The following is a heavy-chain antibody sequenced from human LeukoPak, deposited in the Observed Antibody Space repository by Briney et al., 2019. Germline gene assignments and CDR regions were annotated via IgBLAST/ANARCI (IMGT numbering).Heavy chain of an antibody. D-gene: IGHD6-19*01. V-gene: IGHV3-30*02. CDR1: GFTFSSYG. CDR2: IRYDGSNK. J-gene: IGHJ4*02. CDR3: AREFSSGWTGGDY. Sequence: TGGSLRLSCAASGFTFSSYGMHWVRQAPGKGLEWVAFIRYDGSNKYYADSVKGRFTISRDNAKNSLYLQMNSLRAEDTAVYYCAREFSSGWTGGDYWGQGTLVTVSS.